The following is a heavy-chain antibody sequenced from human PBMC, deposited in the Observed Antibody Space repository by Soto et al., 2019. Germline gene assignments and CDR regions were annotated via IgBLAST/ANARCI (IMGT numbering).Heavy chain of an antibody. J-gene: IGHJ5*02. CDR1: GFTFYNYG. D-gene: IGHD1-26*01. CDR2: IWPDGDIE. V-gene: IGHV3-33*06. Sequence: QVQLVESGGGVVQPGRSLRLSCIASGFTFYNYGMHWVRQAPGKGQEWVAAIWPDGDIEHYPDSVKGRFTISRDNSRNTLYLRMDSLRAEATAMYYCAKGGMVAATQMGWLDPWGQGNLVIVSS. CDR3: AKGGMVAATQMGWLDP.